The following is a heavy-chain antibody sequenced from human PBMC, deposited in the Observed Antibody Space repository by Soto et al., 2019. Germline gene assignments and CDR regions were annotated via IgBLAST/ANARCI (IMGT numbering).Heavy chain of an antibody. CDR1: GGTLSSFA. Sequence: SVKVSCKASGGTLSSFAFTWVRQALGQGLEWMGRIIPIFGTANYAQQFQGRVTITADESTGTVYMDLRSLRSEDTAMYYCATDTSMFRGRIAENPWFDSWGQGTLVTVS. D-gene: IGHD3-10*01. V-gene: IGHV1-69*13. J-gene: IGHJ5*01. CDR3: ATDTSMFRGRIAENPWFDS. CDR2: IIPIFGTA.